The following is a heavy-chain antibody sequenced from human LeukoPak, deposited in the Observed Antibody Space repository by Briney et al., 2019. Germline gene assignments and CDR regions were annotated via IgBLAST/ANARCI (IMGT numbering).Heavy chain of an antibody. CDR2: ISGSGGNT. V-gene: IGHV3-23*01. J-gene: IGHJ4*02. CDR1: GLTFSSYA. CDR3: ARDIGDSSSWTNYFDY. D-gene: IGHD6-13*01. Sequence: GGSLRLSCAASGLTFSSYAMNWVRQAPGQGLEWVSAISGSGGNTYYADSVKGRFTISRDNANNSLYLQMNSLRAEDTAVYYCARDIGDSSSWTNYFDYWGQGTLVTVSS.